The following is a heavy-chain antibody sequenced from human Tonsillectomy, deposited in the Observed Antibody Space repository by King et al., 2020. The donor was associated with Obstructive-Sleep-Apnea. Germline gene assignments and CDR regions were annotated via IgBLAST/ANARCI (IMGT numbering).Heavy chain of an antibody. CDR3: ARTWGKYYFDY. Sequence: QLQESGPGLVKPSETLSLTCSVSGGSISSSNYYWGWIRQLPGKGLEWIGSIYYSGSTYYNPSLKSRVTISVDMSKNQFSLKLSSVTAADTAVYYCARTWGKYYFDYWGQGTLVTVSS. CDR1: GGSISSSNYY. D-gene: IGHD7-27*01. V-gene: IGHV4-39*07. J-gene: IGHJ4*02. CDR2: IYYSGST.